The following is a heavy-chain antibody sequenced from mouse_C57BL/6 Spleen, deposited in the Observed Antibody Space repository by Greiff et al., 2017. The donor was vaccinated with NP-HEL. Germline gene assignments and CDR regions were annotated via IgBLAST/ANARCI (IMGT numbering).Heavy chain of an antibody. D-gene: IGHD1-1*01. CDR1: GFTFSSYG. V-gene: IGHV5-6*01. CDR3: ASLITTVVATGYFDY. J-gene: IGHJ2*01. Sequence: EVQLVESGGDLVKPGGSLKLSCAASGFTFSSYGMSWVRQTPDKRLEWVATISSGGSYTYYPDSVKGRFTISRDNAKNTLYLQMSSLKSEDTAMYYCASLITTVVATGYFDYWGQGTTLTVSS. CDR2: ISSGGSYT.